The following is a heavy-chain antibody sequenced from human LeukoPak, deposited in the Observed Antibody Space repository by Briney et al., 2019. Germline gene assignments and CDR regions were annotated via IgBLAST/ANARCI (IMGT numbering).Heavy chain of an antibody. J-gene: IGHJ4*02. CDR1: GFTFSNYG. CDR3: ARDARDTVMLTADY. D-gene: IGHD5-18*01. V-gene: IGHV3-33*01. CDR2: IWYDGSDK. Sequence: GGSLRLSCAASGFTFSNYGMHWVRQAPGKGLEWVAVIWYDGSDKYYADSVEGRLTISRDNSKNTLYLQMSSLRAEDTTVYYCARDARDTVMLTADYRGQGTLVTVSS.